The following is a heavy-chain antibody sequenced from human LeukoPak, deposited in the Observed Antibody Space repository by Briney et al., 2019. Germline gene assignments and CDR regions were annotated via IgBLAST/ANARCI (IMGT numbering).Heavy chain of an antibody. V-gene: IGHV3-74*01. CDR3: ARGYRIAVAGTAAFDY. Sequence: GGSLRLSCAASGFTFSSYWMHWVRQAPGKGLGEVSRINSDGSSTSYADSVKGRFTISRDNAKNTLYLQMNSLRADDTAVYYCARGYRIAVAGTAAFDYWGQGTLVTVSS. CDR1: GFTFSSYW. D-gene: IGHD6-13*01. J-gene: IGHJ4*02. CDR2: INSDGSST.